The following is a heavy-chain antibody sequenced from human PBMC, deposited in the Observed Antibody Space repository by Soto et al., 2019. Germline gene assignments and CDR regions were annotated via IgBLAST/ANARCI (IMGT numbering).Heavy chain of an antibody. D-gene: IGHD2-21*02. CDR3: ARVGVVVTAIEYYGMDV. J-gene: IGHJ6*02. CDR1: GYTFTSYD. Sequence: QVQLVQSGAEVKKPGASVKVSCKASGYTFTSYDINWVRQATGQGLEWMGWMNPNSGNTGYAQKCQGRVIMTRNTSINIGYKELGSLRSEDTGVYYCARVGVVVTAIEYYGMDVWGQGTTVTVSS. CDR2: MNPNSGNT. V-gene: IGHV1-8*01.